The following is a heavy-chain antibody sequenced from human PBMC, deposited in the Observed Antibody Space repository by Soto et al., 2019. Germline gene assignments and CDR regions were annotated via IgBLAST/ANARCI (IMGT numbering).Heavy chain of an antibody. Sequence: ASVKVSCKASGGTFSSYTISWVRQAPGQGLEWMGRIIPILGIANYAQKFQGRVTITADKSTSTAYMELSSLGSEDTAVYYCARDPGYSSSWYGTSARLESPNQNDAFDIWGQGTMVTVSS. J-gene: IGHJ3*02. CDR2: IIPILGIA. V-gene: IGHV1-69*04. CDR3: ARDPGYSSSWYGTSARLESPNQNDAFDI. D-gene: IGHD6-13*01. CDR1: GGTFSSYT.